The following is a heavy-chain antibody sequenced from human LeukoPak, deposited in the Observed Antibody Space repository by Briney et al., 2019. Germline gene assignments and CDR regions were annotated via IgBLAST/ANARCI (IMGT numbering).Heavy chain of an antibody. J-gene: IGHJ4*02. CDR2: ISGSGGST. CDR3: AKNTRRYSSGWYQSHFDY. D-gene: IGHD6-19*01. V-gene: IGHV3-23*01. Sequence: GGSLRLSCAASGFTFSSYAMSWVRQAPEKGLEWVSAISGSGGSTYYADSVKGRFTISRDNSKNTLYLQMNSLRAEDTAVYYCAKNTRRYSSGWYQSHFDYWGQGTLVTVSS. CDR1: GFTFSSYA.